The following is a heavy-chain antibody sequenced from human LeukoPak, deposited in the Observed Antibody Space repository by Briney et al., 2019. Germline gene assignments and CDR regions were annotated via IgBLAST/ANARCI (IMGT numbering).Heavy chain of an antibody. J-gene: IGHJ4*02. V-gene: IGHV3-48*01. CDR2: ISSSSSII. D-gene: IGHD3-22*01. Sequence: GGSLRLSCAASGFTFSDYSMNWVRQAPGKGLEWISYISSSSSIIYNADSVKGRFTISRDNAKDSLYLQMNSLRAEDTAVYYCARGLHFRVYDSSDFYLHWGQGTLVTVSS. CDR1: GFTFSDYS. CDR3: ARGLHFRVYDSSDFYLH.